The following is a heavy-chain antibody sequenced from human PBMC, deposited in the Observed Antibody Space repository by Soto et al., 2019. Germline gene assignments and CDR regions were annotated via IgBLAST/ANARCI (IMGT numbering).Heavy chain of an antibody. V-gene: IGHV3-33*01. CDR3: ARAHTMMILDRFDP. CDR1: GFKFRNYA. J-gene: IGHJ5*02. CDR2: IWFDGSKK. Sequence: SLRLSCAASGFKFRNYAIHWVRQAPGKGLEWLAVIWFDGSKKYYADSVKGRFTISRDNSKNTVYLGMNSLTADDSGVFYCARAHTMMILDRFDPWGHGTLVTVPS. D-gene: IGHD3-22*01.